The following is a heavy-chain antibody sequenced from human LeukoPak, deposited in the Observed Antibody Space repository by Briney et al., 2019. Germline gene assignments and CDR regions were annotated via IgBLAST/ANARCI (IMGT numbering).Heavy chain of an antibody. Sequence: GGSLRLSCAGSGFTFSDYWMTWVRQNPAKGLKWLAQIKGDGSEKYFVDSVKGRFTISRDNAKNSLYLEMNSLRAEDTAVYFCVRDSGFRSLDYWGQGTLVSVSS. CDR3: VRDSGFRSLDY. V-gene: IGHV3-7*01. CDR1: GFTFSDYW. D-gene: IGHD3-10*01. J-gene: IGHJ4*02. CDR2: IKGDGSEK.